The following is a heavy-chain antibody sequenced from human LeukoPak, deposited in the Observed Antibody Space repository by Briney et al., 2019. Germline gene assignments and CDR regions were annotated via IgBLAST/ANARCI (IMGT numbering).Heavy chain of an antibody. V-gene: IGHV4-4*07. Sequence: SGTLSLTCTVSGGSISSYYWSWIRQPAGKGLEWIGRIYTSGSTNYNPSLKSRVTMSVDTSKNQFSLKLSSVTAADTAVYYCAREYYDILTGYRRLDYWGQGTLDTVSS. CDR3: AREYYDILTGYRRLDY. CDR1: GGSISSYY. J-gene: IGHJ4*02. CDR2: IYTSGST. D-gene: IGHD3-9*01.